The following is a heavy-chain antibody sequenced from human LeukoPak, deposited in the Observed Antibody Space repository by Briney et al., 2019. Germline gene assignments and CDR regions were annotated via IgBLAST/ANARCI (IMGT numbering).Heavy chain of an antibody. CDR1: GGSISSYY. CDR3: ARRKGGDGPWYFDL. Sequence: SGTLSLTCTVSGGSISSYYWSWIRHPAGKGLELIGRIYTSGSTNYNPSLKSRVTMSVDTSKNQFSLKLSSVTAADTAVYYCARRKGGDGPWYFDLWGRGTLVTVSS. V-gene: IGHV4-4*07. D-gene: IGHD2-21*02. J-gene: IGHJ2*01. CDR2: IYTSGST.